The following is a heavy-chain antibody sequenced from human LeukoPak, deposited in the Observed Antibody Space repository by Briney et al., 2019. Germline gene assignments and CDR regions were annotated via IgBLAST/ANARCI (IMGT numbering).Heavy chain of an antibody. D-gene: IGHD6-19*01. Sequence: SETLSLTCTVSGGSISSSSYYWGWIRQPPGKGLEWIGSIYYSGSTYYNPSLKSRVTISVDTSENQFSLKLSSVTAADTAVYYCASRIAVAGTAFEYWGQGTLVTVSS. CDR1: GGSISSSSYY. J-gene: IGHJ4*02. V-gene: IGHV4-39*01. CDR2: IYYSGST. CDR3: ASRIAVAGTAFEY.